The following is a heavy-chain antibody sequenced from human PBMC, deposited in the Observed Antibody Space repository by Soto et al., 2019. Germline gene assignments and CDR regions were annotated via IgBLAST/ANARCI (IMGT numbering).Heavy chain of an antibody. D-gene: IGHD3-10*01. CDR3: ATYFAGVGGRGS. Sequence: SETLSLTCTVSGDSISRSHWSWIRQPPGKGLEWIGYVYKSGSTNYNPSLKSRVTISVDTSKNQFSLKLSTVTAADTAVYYCATYFAGVGGRGSWGRGTLVTASS. J-gene: IGHJ5*02. V-gene: IGHV4-59*01. CDR2: VYKSGST. CDR1: GDSISRSH.